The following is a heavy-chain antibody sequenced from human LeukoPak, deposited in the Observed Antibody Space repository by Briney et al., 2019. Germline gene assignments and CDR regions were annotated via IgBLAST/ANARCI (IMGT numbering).Heavy chain of an antibody. CDR2: MNPNSGNT. D-gene: IGHD3-10*01. CDR3: ARDPYGSGSYYY. V-gene: IGHV1-8*03. Sequence: GASVKVSCKASGYTFTSYDINWVRQATGQGLEWMGWMNPNSGNTGYAQKFQGRVTITRNTSISTAYMELSSLRSEDTAVYYCARDPYGSGSYYYWGQGTLVTVSS. J-gene: IGHJ4*02. CDR1: GYTFTSYD.